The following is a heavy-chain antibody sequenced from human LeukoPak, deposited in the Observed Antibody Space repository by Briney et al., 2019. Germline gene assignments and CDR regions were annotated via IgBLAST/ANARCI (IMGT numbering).Heavy chain of an antibody. CDR2: IYYSGST. CDR1: GGSISSYY. J-gene: IGHJ4*02. CDR3: ARHPGHSYPFGY. V-gene: IGHV4-59*08. D-gene: IGHD5-18*01. Sequence: SETLSLTCTVSGGSISSYYWSWIRQPPGKGLEWIGYIYYSGSTNYNPSLKSRVTISVDTSKNQFSLKLSSVTAADTAVYYCARHPGHSYPFGYWGQGTLVTVSS.